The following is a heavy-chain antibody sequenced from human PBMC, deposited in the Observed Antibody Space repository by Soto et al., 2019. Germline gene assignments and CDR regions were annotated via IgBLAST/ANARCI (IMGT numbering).Heavy chain of an antibody. V-gene: IGHV4-30-4*01. CDR3: AREGGIVGATTVDY. Sequence: SETLSLTCAVSGGSISSGDYYWSWIRQPPGKGLEWIGYIYYSGSTYYNPSPKSRVTISVDTSKNQFSLKLSSVTAADTAVYYCAREGGIVGATTVDYWGQGTLVTVSS. J-gene: IGHJ4*02. D-gene: IGHD1-26*01. CDR1: GGSISSGDYY. CDR2: IYYSGST.